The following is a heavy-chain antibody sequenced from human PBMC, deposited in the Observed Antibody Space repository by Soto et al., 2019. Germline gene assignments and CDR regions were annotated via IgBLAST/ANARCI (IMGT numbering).Heavy chain of an antibody. J-gene: IGHJ3*01. CDR3: AKGFIVVVTVIRPDDAFDV. Sequence: SLRLSCAASGFTFGNFGMNWVRQAPGKGLGWVSGISGGGGSTYYADSVKGRFTISRDPSKNTIFLEMNSLRAEDTAVYYCAKGFIVVVTVIRPDDAFDVWGQGTLVTVSS. CDR2: ISGGGGST. V-gene: IGHV3-23*01. CDR1: GFTFGNFG. D-gene: IGHD2-21*02.